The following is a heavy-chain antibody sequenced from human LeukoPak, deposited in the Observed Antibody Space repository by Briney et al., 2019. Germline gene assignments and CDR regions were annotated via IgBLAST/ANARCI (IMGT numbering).Heavy chain of an antibody. J-gene: IGHJ4*02. V-gene: IGHV3-49*03. D-gene: IGHD3-3*01. CDR3: TRYDFWSGYPS. CDR1: GFTFGDYA. Sequence: GGSLRLSCTASGFTFGDYAMSWFRQAPGKGLEWVGFIRSKAYGGTTEYAASVKGRFTISRDDSKSIAYLQMNSLKTGDTAVYYCTRYDFWSGYPSWGQGTLVTVSS. CDR2: IRSKAYGGTT.